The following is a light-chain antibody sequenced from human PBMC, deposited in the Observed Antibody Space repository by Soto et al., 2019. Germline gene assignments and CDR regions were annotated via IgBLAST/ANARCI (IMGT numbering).Light chain of an antibody. CDR2: GAY. CDR3: QEYDGHCT. Sequence: DIQMTQSPSTLSASVGDRVTITCRASQSINSRLAWYQQKPGEAPKLLIYGAYTLESGVPSRFSGSGSGTEFTRTISSLQPDDFATYCCQEYDGHCTFGQGTKLEIK. J-gene: IGKJ2*02. CDR1: QSINSR. V-gene: IGKV1-5*03.